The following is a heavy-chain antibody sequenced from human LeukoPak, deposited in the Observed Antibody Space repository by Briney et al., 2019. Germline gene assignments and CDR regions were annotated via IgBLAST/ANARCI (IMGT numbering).Heavy chain of an antibody. Sequence: PVGSLRLSCAASGFTFSSYAMSWVRQAPGQGLEWVSAISGSGGSTYYADSLKGRFTIPRDNSKNTLYLQMNSLRAEDTAVYYCAKDHCSSTSCYETPPPHLDYWGQGTLVTVSS. D-gene: IGHD2-2*01. J-gene: IGHJ4*02. CDR3: AKDHCSSTSCYETPPPHLDY. V-gene: IGHV3-23*01. CDR2: ISGSGGST. CDR1: GFTFSSYA.